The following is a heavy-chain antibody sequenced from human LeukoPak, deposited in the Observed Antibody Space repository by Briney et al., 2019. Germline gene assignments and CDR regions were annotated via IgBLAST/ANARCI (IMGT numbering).Heavy chain of an antibody. J-gene: IGHJ4*02. CDR3: ASDQNFYDSSGYYYVEGRPPGY. CDR2: IIPIFGTA. V-gene: IGHV1-69*05. Sequence: ASVKVSCKASGGTFSSYAISWVRQAPGQGLEWMGRIIPIFGTANYAQKFQGRVTITTDESTSTAYMELSSLRSEDTAVYYCASDQNFYDSSGYYYVEGRPPGYRGQGTLVTVSS. D-gene: IGHD3-22*01. CDR1: GGTFSSYA.